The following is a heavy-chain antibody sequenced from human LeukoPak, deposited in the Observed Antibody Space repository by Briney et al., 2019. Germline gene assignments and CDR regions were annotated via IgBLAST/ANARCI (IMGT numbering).Heavy chain of an antibody. V-gene: IGHV4-59*01. CDR2: IYYSGST. CDR3: ARMDSFHFDY. Sequence: SETLSLTCTVSGGSISSYYWSWIRQPPGKGLEWIGYIYYSGSTNYNPSLKSRVTISVDTSKNRFSLKLSSVTAADTAVYYCARMDSFHFDYWGQGTLVTVSS. J-gene: IGHJ4*02. CDR1: GGSISSYY. D-gene: IGHD2-2*03.